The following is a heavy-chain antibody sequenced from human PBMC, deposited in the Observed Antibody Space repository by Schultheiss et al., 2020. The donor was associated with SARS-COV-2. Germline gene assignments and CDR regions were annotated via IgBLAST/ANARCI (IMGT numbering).Heavy chain of an antibody. CDR1: GGSFSGYY. J-gene: IGHJ4*02. CDR3: ARGRTEFDY. V-gene: IGHV4-34*01. Sequence: SETLSLTCAVYGGSFSGYYWSWIRQPPGKGLEWIGEINHSGSTYYNPSLKSRVTISVDRSKNQFSLKLSSVTAADTAVYYCARGRTEFDYWGQGTLVTVSS. D-gene: IGHD2-2*01. CDR2: INHSGST.